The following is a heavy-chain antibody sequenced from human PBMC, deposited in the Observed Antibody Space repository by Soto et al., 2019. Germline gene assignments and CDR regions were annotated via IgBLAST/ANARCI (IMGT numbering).Heavy chain of an antibody. Sequence: SETLSLTCTVSGGSISSGGYYWSWIRQHPGKGLEWIGYIYYSGSTYYNPSLKSRVTISVDTSKNQFSLKLSSVTAADTAVYYCASASFYDYIWGSYRVLAFDIWGQGTMVTVSS. D-gene: IGHD3-16*02. CDR2: IYYSGST. J-gene: IGHJ3*02. CDR3: ASASFYDYIWGSYRVLAFDI. CDR1: GGSISSGGYY. V-gene: IGHV4-31*02.